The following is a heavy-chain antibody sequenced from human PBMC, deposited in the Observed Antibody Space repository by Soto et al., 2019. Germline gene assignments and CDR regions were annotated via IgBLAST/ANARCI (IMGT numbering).Heavy chain of an antibody. CDR2: VYYRGRS. CDR1: GGSVSNSNYY. Sequence: SETLSLTCTVSGGSVSNSNYYWGWIRQSPGKGLEWIGSVYYRGRSYSKSSVKSRVTISVDTSKNQFSLNLNSVTTSDTAVYYCVSQRTSVLTQAYFDYWGPGALVTVSS. CDR3: VSQRTSVLTQAYFDY. D-gene: IGHD2-8*01. J-gene: IGHJ4*02. V-gene: IGHV4-39*01.